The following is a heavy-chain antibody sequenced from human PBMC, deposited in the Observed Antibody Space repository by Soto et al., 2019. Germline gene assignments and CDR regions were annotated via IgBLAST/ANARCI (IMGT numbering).Heavy chain of an antibody. J-gene: IGHJ1*01. CDR2: SYHSGST. Sequence: QVQLQESGPGLVKPSGTLSLTCAVSGGSISSSNWWSWFGQPPGKGLEWIGESYHSGSTNYNPSLKTRVTISVDKSKNHFSLKLSSVTAPDTAVYYCARSTIFPADFQHWGQGTLVTVSS. CDR3: ARSTIFPADFQH. V-gene: IGHV4-4*02. D-gene: IGHD3-3*01. CDR1: GGSISSSNW.